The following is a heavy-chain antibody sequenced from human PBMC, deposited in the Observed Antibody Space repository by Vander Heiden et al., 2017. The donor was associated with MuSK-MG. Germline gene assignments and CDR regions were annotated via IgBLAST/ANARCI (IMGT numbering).Heavy chain of an antibody. CDR3: ARGLGVVAAIFDY. Sequence: EVQLVESGGGLVKPGGSLRLSCAASGFPFSSYSMNWVRQAPGKGLEWVSSISSSSSYIYYADSVKGRFTISRDNAKNSLYLQMNRMRAEDTAVYYCARGLGVVAAIFDYWGQGTLVTVSS. J-gene: IGHJ4*02. V-gene: IGHV3-21*01. CDR2: ISSSSSYI. D-gene: IGHD2-15*01. CDR1: GFPFSSYS.